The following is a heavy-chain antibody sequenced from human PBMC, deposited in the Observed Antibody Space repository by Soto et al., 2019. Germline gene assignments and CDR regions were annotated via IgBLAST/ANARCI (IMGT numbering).Heavy chain of an antibody. CDR1: WDSVSSNSAA. Sequence: SQTLPLTCAISWDSVSSNSAAWNWIRQSPSRGLEWLGRTYYRSKWYNDYAVSVKSRITINPDTSKNQFSLQLNSVTPEDTAVYYCARELYCSGGSCYDYYYYYMDVWGKGTTVTVSS. CDR3: ARELYCSGGSCYDYYYYYMDV. D-gene: IGHD2-15*01. V-gene: IGHV6-1*01. CDR2: TYYRSKWYN. J-gene: IGHJ6*03.